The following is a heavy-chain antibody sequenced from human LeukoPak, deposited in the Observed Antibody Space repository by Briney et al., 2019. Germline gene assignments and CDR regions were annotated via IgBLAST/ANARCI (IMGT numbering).Heavy chain of an antibody. CDR3: ARAGWGSYSPYYYYYMDV. D-gene: IGHD3-10*01. CDR2: INWNGGST. J-gene: IGHJ6*03. Sequence: GGSLRLSCAASGFTFDDYGMSWVRQAPGKGLEWVSGINWNGGSTGYADSVKGRFTISRDNAKNSLYLQMNSLRAEDTALYYCARAGWGSYSPYYYYYMDVWGKGTTVTVSS. CDR1: GFTFDDYG. V-gene: IGHV3-20*04.